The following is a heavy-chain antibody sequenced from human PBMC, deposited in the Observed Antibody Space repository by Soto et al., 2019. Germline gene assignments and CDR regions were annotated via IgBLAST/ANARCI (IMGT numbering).Heavy chain of an antibody. Sequence: ASVKVSCKASGYTFTSYDINWVRQAPGQGLEWVGWMNPNSFNTGYAQKFQGRVTMTRDTSISTAYMELSSLRSDDTAVYYCASDGAYSSSGSFDYWGQGTLVTVSS. D-gene: IGHD6-6*01. CDR3: ASDGAYSSSGSFDY. CDR1: GYTFTSYD. CDR2: MNPNSFNT. V-gene: IGHV1-8*01. J-gene: IGHJ4*02.